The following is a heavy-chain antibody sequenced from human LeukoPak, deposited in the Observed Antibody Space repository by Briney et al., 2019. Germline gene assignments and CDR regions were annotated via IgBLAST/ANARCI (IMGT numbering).Heavy chain of an antibody. J-gene: IGHJ6*03. CDR1: GFTFSGSA. V-gene: IGHV3-73*01. Sequence: GGSLRLSCAASGFTFSGSAMHWVRQASGKGLEWVGRIRSKANSYATAYAASVKGRFTIPRDDSKNTAYLQMNSLKTEDTAVYYCTRHHDYGDYAYYYYYYMDVWGKGTTVTVSS. CDR3: TRHHDYGDYAYYYYYYMDV. CDR2: IRSKANSYAT. D-gene: IGHD4-17*01.